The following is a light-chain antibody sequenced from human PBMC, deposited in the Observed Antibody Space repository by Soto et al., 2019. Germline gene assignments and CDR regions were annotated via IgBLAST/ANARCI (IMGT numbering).Light chain of an antibody. V-gene: IGKV3-20*01. CDR1: ESVSSSY. CDR3: QPYGNSPFV. Sequence: EIVLTQSPGTLSLSPGERATLSCRASESVSSSYVGWYQQKPGQAPRLLMYGTSRRATGIPDRFSGSGSGTALTLTISRLEPEDSAVYYCQPYGNSPFVFGQGSKLE. J-gene: IGKJ2*01. CDR2: GTS.